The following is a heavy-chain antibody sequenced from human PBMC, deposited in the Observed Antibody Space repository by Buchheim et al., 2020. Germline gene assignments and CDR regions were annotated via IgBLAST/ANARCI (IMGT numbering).Heavy chain of an antibody. CDR2: IWFDARDQ. V-gene: IGHV3-33*01. D-gene: IGHD4-17*01. CDR1: GFSFSHYG. Sequence: QVQLVESGGGVVQPGGSLRLSCAASGFSFSHYGMHWVRQAPGKGLEWVAGIWFDARDQYYADSVKGRFTISRENSRYTLYLQMNSLRAEDTAVYYCARERALGYGDYYYYGMDVWGQGTT. CDR3: ARERALGYGDYYYYGMDV. J-gene: IGHJ6*02.